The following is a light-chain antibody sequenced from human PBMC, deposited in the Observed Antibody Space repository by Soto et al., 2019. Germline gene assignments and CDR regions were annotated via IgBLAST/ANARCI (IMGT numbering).Light chain of an antibody. CDR1: QSVRTY. V-gene: IGKV3-11*01. J-gene: IGKJ4*01. CDR3: QQRSSWPLT. CDR2: DVS. Sequence: EILMTQSPATLSVSPGVITTVSFRSSQSVRTYLAWYQQKPGQAPRLLIHDVSDRATGIPARFSGSGSGTDDTLTISSLEPEDFAVYYCQQRSSWPLTFGGGTKV.